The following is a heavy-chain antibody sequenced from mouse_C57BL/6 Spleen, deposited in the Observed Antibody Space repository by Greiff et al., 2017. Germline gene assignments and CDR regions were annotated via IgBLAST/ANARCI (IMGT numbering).Heavy chain of an antibody. D-gene: IGHD2-1*01. CDR2: ISTYYGDA. V-gene: IGHV1-67*01. Sequence: QVQLQQPGAELVKPGASVKLSCKASGYTFTSYWMHWVKQSHAKSLEWIGVISTYYGDASYNQKFKDKATMTVDKSSSTAYMELARLTSEDSAVYYCASGGNYVWFAYWGQGTLVTVSA. CDR3: ASGGNYVWFAY. J-gene: IGHJ3*01. CDR1: GYTFTSYW.